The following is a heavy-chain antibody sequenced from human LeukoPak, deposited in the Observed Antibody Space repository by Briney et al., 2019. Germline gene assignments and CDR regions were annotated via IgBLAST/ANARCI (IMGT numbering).Heavy chain of an antibody. J-gene: IGHJ5*02. CDR2: IKQDGSEK. Sequence: GGSLRLSCAASGFTFSSYWMSWVRQAPGKGLEWVANIKQDGSEKYYVDSVKGRFTISRDNAKNSLYLQMNSLRAKDTAVYYCARDSYYYGSGVIKNWFDPWGQGTLVTVSS. V-gene: IGHV3-7*01. CDR1: GFTFSSYW. CDR3: ARDSYYYGSGVIKNWFDP. D-gene: IGHD3-10*01.